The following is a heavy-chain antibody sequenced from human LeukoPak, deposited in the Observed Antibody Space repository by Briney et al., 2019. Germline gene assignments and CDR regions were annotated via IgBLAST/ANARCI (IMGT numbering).Heavy chain of an antibody. CDR2: IYSDGST. CDR1: GFTVGNNY. Sequence: PGGSLRLSCAASGFTVGNNYMSWVRQAPGKGLEWVSVIYSDGSTYYADSVKAPFTISRDNSKNTLYLQMNSLRADDTAVYYCARDPGGGPTHGYWGQGTLVTVSS. CDR3: ARDPGGGPTHGY. J-gene: IGHJ4*02. D-gene: IGHD1-26*01. V-gene: IGHV3-66*02.